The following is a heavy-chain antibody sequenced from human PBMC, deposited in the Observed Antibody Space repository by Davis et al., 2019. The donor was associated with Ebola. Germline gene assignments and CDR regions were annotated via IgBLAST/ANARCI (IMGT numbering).Heavy chain of an antibody. J-gene: IGHJ4*02. V-gene: IGHV4-34*01. CDR3: ARLPGIYDY. CDR1: GGSFSGYY. Sequence: MPSETLSLTCAVYGGSFSGYYWSWIRQPPGKGLEWIGEINHSGSTYYNPSLKSRVTISVDTSKNQFSLKLSSVTAADTAVYYCARLPGIYDYWGQGTLVTVSS. D-gene: IGHD6-13*01. CDR2: INHSGST.